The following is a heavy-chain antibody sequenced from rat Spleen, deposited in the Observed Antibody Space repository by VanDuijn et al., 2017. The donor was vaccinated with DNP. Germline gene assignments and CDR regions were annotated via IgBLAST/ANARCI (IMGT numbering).Heavy chain of an antibody. CDR3: ASKVFPYYSGSNWFTY. J-gene: IGHJ3*01. CDR1: GITFSNHF. Sequence: EVQLVESGGGLVQPGRSLKLSCVTSGITFSNHFMAWVRQAPTKGLEWVASISPTVGATYYPDSVKGRFTISRDNAKSTHYLQINSLRSEDTATYYCASKVFPYYSGSNWFTYWGQGTLVTFSS. D-gene: IGHD1-1*01. CDR2: ISPTVGAT. V-gene: IGHV5-25*01.